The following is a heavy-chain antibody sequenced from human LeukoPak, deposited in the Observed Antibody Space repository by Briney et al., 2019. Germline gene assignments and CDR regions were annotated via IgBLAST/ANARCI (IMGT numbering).Heavy chain of an antibody. CDR2: IKKDGSEI. CDR3: ARELSGIAGYTYGRGIDY. Sequence: GGSLRLSCAASGFTFSSYRMSWVRQAPGKGLEWVANIKKDGSEIHYVDSVKGRFTISRDNAKTSLYLQMNSLRAEDTAVYYCARELSGIAGYTYGRGIDYWGQGTLVTVSS. V-gene: IGHV3-7*01. D-gene: IGHD5-18*01. J-gene: IGHJ4*02. CDR1: GFTFSSYR.